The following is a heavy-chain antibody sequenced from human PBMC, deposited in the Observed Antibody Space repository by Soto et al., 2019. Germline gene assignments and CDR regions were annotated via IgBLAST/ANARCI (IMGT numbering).Heavy chain of an antibody. CDR1: GFTFSSYA. V-gene: IGHV3-23*01. J-gene: IGHJ4*02. D-gene: IGHD3-22*01. CDR2: ISGSGGST. CDR3: AKDSGYYDSSGFVFDY. Sequence: GSLRLSCAASGFTFSSYAMSWVRQAPGKGLEWVSAISGSGGSTYYADSVKGRFTISRDNSKNTLYLQMNSLRAEDTAVYYCAKDSGYYDSSGFVFDYWGQGTLVTVSS.